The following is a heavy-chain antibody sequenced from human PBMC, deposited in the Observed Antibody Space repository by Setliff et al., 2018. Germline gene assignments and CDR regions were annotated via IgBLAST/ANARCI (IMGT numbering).Heavy chain of an antibody. CDR1: GYIFRDYY. Sequence: ASVKVSCKASGYIFRDYYIHWVRQAPGQGLEWMGWINPNSGGREYAEAFQGRVTLTGDTSIRTAFMELSGLTSDDTAVYYCAGPFDVGPYPRPIDGLDLWGLGTRVTVS. CDR2: INPNSGGR. V-gene: IGHV1-2*02. CDR3: AGPFDVGPYPRPIDGLDL. D-gene: IGHD3-9*01. J-gene: IGHJ3*01.